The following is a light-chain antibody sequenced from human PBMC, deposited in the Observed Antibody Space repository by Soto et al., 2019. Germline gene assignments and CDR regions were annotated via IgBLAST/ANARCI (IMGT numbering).Light chain of an antibody. J-gene: IGKJ1*01. CDR2: GAS. V-gene: IGKV1-27*01. CDR3: QQANSFPWT. CDR1: QGISNY. Sequence: DIQMTQSPSSLSAYLGDRVTITCRASQGISNYLAWYQQKPGRLPKLLLFGASTLQSGVPARFSGSGSGTLFTLTISSLQPEDFATYYCQQANSFPWTFGQGTKVDIK.